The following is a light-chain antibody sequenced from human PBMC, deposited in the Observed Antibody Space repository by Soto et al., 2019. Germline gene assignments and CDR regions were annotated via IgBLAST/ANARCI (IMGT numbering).Light chain of an antibody. V-gene: IGLV2-11*01. CDR3: CSFAGNSLV. CDR1: SSDVGAYNY. Sequence: QSALTQPRSVSGSPGQSVTISCAGTSSDVGAYNYGSWYQQHPGKAPKIMIYDVTERPSGVPDRFSGSKSGNTASLTISGLQAEDEADYFCCSFAGNSLVFGGGTKLTVL. J-gene: IGLJ2*01. CDR2: DVT.